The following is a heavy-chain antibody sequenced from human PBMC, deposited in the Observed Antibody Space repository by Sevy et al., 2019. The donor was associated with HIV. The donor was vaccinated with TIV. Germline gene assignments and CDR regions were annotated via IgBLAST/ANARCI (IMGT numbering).Heavy chain of an antibody. J-gene: IGHJ4*02. Sequence: ASVKVSCKASGYSFTSYEIHWVRQAPGQGLEWMGLINPNGGSTSSAGKFRDRVIMTRDTSTTTVYMELSSLRSEDTAIYFCARLRACGGDCYYYDVWGQGKLVTVSS. V-gene: IGHV1-46*01. CDR3: ARLRACGGDCYYYDV. CDR2: INPNGGST. CDR1: GYSFTSYE. D-gene: IGHD2-21*02.